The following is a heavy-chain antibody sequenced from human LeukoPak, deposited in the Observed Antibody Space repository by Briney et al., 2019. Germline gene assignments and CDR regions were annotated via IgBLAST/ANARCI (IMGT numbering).Heavy chain of an antibody. CDR2: IIPILGIA. V-gene: IGHV1-69*04. CDR3: ARSRPGIAAAGRVWFDP. Sequence: SVKVSCKASGGTFSRYAISWVRQAPGQGLEWMGRIIPILGIANYAQKFQGRVTITADKSTSTAYMELSSLRSEDTAVYYCARSRPGIAAAGRVWFDPWGQGTLVTVSS. CDR1: GGTFSRYA. J-gene: IGHJ5*02. D-gene: IGHD6-13*01.